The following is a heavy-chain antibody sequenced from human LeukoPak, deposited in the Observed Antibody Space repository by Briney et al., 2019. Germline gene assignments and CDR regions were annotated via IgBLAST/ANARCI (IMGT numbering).Heavy chain of an antibody. V-gene: IGHV1-18*01. CDR3: AREVATITVAAAGGIDY. CDR2: ISGYNGNT. Sequence: ASVKVSCKASGYTFNSYGISWVRQAPGRGLEWMGWISGYNGNTKYAQKLQGRVTMTTDTSTSTAYMELRSLRSDDTAVYYCAREVATITVAAAGGIDYWGQGTLVTVSS. J-gene: IGHJ4*02. CDR1: GYTFNSYG. D-gene: IGHD5-12*01.